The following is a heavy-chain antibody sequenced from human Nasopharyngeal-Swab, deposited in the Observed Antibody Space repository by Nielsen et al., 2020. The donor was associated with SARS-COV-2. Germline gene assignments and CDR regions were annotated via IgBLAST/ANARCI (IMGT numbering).Heavy chain of an antibody. V-gene: IGHV3-66*01. CDR2: FYSGGST. CDR1: GFTVSSNY. CDR3: ARGRQWAAAGDDALDI. J-gene: IGHJ3*02. Sequence: GGSLRLSCAASGFTVSSNYMNWVRQAPGKGLEWVSVFYSGGSTYHADSVKGRFTISRDNSKNTLYLQMNSLRAEVTAIYYCARGRQWAAAGDDALDIWGQGTMVTVSS. D-gene: IGHD6-13*01.